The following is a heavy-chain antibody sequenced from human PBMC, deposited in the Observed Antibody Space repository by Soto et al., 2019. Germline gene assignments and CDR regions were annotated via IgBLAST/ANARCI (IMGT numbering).Heavy chain of an antibody. Sequence: GGSLRLSCAASGFTFSNYGMHWVRQAPGKGLEWVAVISYDGSNKYYADSVKGRFTISRDNSKNTLYLQMNSLRAEDTAVYYCAREFMVRGVIIINYYGMDVWGQGTTVTVSS. CDR2: ISYDGSNK. CDR1: GFTFSNYG. D-gene: IGHD3-10*01. CDR3: AREFMVRGVIIINYYGMDV. J-gene: IGHJ6*02. V-gene: IGHV3-30*03.